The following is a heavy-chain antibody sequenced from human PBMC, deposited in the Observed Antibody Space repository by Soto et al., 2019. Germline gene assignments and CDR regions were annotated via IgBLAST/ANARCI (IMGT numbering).Heavy chain of an antibody. J-gene: IGHJ4*02. D-gene: IGHD2-15*01. V-gene: IGHV1-69*05. Sequence: SVKVSCKASGGTFSGYAISWVRQAPGQGLEWMGGIIPIFGTANYAQKLQGRVTMTTDTSTSTAYMELRSLRSDDTAVYYCARDVGVLGYCSGGSCYISDYWGQGTLVTVSS. CDR3: ARDVGVLGYCSGGSCYISDY. CDR1: GGTFSGYA. CDR2: IIPIFGTA.